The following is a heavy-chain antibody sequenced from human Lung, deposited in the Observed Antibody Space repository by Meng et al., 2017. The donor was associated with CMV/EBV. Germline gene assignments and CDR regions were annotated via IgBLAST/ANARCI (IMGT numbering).Heavy chain of an antibody. CDR2: IYHSGST. CDR3: ARVVTALWGYYFDY. Sequence: VAPEGPGPGLVKPSGTLSLTCAVSGGSISSSNWWSWVRQPPGKGLEWIGEIYHSGSTNYNPSLKSRVTISVDKSKNQFSLKLSSVTAADTAVYYCARVVTALWGYYFDYWGQGTLVTVSS. V-gene: IGHV4-4*02. J-gene: IGHJ4*02. D-gene: IGHD2-21*02. CDR1: GGSISSSNW.